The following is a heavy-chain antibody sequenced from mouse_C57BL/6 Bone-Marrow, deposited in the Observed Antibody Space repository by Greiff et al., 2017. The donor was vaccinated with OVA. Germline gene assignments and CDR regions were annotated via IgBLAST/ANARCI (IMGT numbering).Heavy chain of an antibody. CDR3: ARHPTQGGFAY. CDR1: GFTFSDYG. J-gene: IGHJ3*01. CDR2: ISNLAYSI. V-gene: IGHV5-15*01. Sequence: DVQLVESGGGLVQPGGSLKLSCAASGFTFSDYGMAWVRQAPRKGPEWVAFISNLAYSIYYADTVTGRFTISRENAKNTLYLEMSSLRSEDTAMYYCARHPTQGGFAYWGQGTLVTVSA.